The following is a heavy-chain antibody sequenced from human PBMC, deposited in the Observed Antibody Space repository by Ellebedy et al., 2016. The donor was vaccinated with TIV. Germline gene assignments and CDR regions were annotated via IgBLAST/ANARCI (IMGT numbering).Heavy chain of an antibody. CDR2: IYYSGSDST. J-gene: IGHJ5*02. CDR1: GGFISSNSYY. Sequence: MPSETLSLTCTVSGGFISSNSYYWGWIRQPPGKGLEWIGTIYYSGSDSTYYNPSLKSRVTISVDTSKNQFSLNLSSVTAADTAVYYCARHGSLRNIAWFDPWGQGTLVTVSS. D-gene: IGHD5/OR15-5a*01. V-gene: IGHV4-39*01. CDR3: ARHGSLRNIAWFDP.